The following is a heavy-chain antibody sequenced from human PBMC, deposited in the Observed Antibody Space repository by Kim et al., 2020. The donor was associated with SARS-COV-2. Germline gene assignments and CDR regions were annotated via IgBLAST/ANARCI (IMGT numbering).Heavy chain of an antibody. V-gene: IGHV3-9*01. Sequence: GGSLILSCAASGFTFGDYAMHWVRQAPGKGLEWVSGISWNSGSIGYADSVKGRFTISRDNAKNSLYLQMNSLRAEDTALYYCAKGLRGGAGGAFDIWGQGTMVTVSS. CDR3: AKGLRGGAGGAFDI. CDR1: GFTFGDYA. J-gene: IGHJ3*02. CDR2: ISWNSGSI. D-gene: IGHD3-16*01.